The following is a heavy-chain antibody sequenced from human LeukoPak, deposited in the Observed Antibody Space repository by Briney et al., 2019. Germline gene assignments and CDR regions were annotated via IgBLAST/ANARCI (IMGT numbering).Heavy chain of an antibody. J-gene: IGHJ4*02. CDR1: GGSFSGYY. Sequence: SSETLSLTCAVYGGSFSGYYWSWIRQPPGKGLEWIGEINHSGSTNYNPSLKSRVTISVDTSKNQFSLKLSSVTAADTAVYYCASTSEELAAAAADYWGQGTLVTVSS. D-gene: IGHD6-13*01. CDR3: ASTSEELAAAAADY. CDR2: INHSGST. V-gene: IGHV4-34*01.